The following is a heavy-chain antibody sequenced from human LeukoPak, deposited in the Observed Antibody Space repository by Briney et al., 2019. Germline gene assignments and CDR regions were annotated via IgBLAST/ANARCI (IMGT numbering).Heavy chain of an antibody. CDR2: VDWDDDK. CDR3: VRSYYSDSSGYFFDY. Sequence: SGPTLVNPTQTLTLTCTFSGFSLSTSEVCVNWIRQPPGQALEWLARVDWDDDKYYSTSLKTRLTISKDTSKSQVVLTMPNMDPVDTATYYCVRSYYSDSSGYFFDYWGQGTLVTVSS. CDR1: GFSLSTSEVC. D-gene: IGHD3-22*01. J-gene: IGHJ4*02. V-gene: IGHV2-70*11.